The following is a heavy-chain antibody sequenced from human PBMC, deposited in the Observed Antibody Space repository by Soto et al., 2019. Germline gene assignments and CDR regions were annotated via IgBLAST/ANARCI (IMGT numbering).Heavy chain of an antibody. J-gene: IGHJ5*02. V-gene: IGHV1-8*01. D-gene: IGHD4-17*01. Sequence: QVQLVQSGAEVKKPGASVKVSCKASGYTFTSYDINWVRQATGQGLEWMGWMNPNSGNTGYAQKVQGRVTMTRNTSISTAYMELSSLRSEDTAVYYCARVPGDYGDYGWWENWFDPWGQGPLVTVSS. CDR2: MNPNSGNT. CDR3: ARVPGDYGDYGWWENWFDP. CDR1: GYTFTSYD.